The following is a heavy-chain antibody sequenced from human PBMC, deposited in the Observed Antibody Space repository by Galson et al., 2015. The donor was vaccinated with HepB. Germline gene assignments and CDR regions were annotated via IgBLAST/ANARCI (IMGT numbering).Heavy chain of an antibody. V-gene: IGHV3-21*01. Sequence: SLRLSCAASGFTFSSYSMNWVRQAPGKGLEWVSSISSSSSYIYYADSVKGRFTISRDNAKNSLYLQMNSLRAEDTAVYYCARDGSDGSGTLDAFDIWGQGTMVTVSS. CDR2: ISSSSSYI. D-gene: IGHD3-10*01. CDR3: ARDGSDGSGTLDAFDI. CDR1: GFTFSSYS. J-gene: IGHJ3*02.